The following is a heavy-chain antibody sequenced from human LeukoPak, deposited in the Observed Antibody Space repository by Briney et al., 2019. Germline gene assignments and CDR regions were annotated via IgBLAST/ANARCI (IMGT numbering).Heavy chain of an antibody. CDR1: GFTFSSYS. Sequence: PGGSLRLSCAASGFTFSSYSMNWVRRAPGKGLEWVSYISSSSTIYYADSVKGRFTISRDNAKNSLYLQMNSLRDEDTAVYYCARVLTTVVTPPHWGQGTMVTVSS. V-gene: IGHV3-48*02. CDR3: ARVLTTVVTPPH. J-gene: IGHJ3*01. D-gene: IGHD4-23*01. CDR2: ISSSSTI.